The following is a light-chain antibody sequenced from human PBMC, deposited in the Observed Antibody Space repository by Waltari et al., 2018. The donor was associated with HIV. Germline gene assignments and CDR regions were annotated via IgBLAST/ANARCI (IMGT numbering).Light chain of an antibody. Sequence: DIQMTQSPSSVSASVGDRVTITCRASQGISNWLAWYQQKAGKAPKLLIYAASTLQSGVPLRFSGSGSGTDFTLTISSLQPEDFATYYCQQTNSFFSFGGGTKVEIK. CDR1: QGISNW. CDR2: AAS. CDR3: QQTNSFFS. V-gene: IGKV1-12*01. J-gene: IGKJ4*01.